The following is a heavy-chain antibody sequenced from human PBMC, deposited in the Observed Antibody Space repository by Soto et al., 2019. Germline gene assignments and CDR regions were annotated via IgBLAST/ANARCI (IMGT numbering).Heavy chain of an antibody. Sequence: QVQLQESGPGLVKPSQTLSLTCSVSGGSISYSGFYWSWIRQYPGKGLEWIGYIPYSGTTYYNTSLKSRLTISVDTSKNLFSLELTTVTAAETDVYYCAPFQAAFEIWGHGTMVTVSS. J-gene: IGHJ3*02. V-gene: IGHV4-31*03. CDR1: GGSISYSGFY. CDR2: IPYSGTT. CDR3: APFQAAFEI.